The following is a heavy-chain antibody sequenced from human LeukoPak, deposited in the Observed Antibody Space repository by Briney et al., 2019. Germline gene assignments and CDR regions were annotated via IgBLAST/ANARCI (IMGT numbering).Heavy chain of an antibody. CDR1: GGTFSSYA. CDR2: IIPIFGTA. J-gene: IGHJ4*02. CDR3: ARLGRDGYRAGVY. V-gene: IGHV1-69*13. Sequence: SVKVSCKASGGTFSSYAISWVRQAPGQGLEWMGGIIPIFGTANYAQKFQGRVTITADESTSTAYMELSSLRSEDTAVYYCARLGRDGYRAGVYWGQGTLVTVSS. D-gene: IGHD5-24*01.